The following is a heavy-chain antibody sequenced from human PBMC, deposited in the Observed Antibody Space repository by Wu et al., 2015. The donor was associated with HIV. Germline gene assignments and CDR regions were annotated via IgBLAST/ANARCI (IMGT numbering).Heavy chain of an antibody. D-gene: IGHD5-12*01. J-gene: IGHJ3*02. CDR2: INPDSGGT. CDR3: AREYSGYNYYGFDM. CDR1: GYTFTGYY. V-gene: IGHV1-2*02. Sequence: QVQLVQSGAEVKKPGASVKVSCKTSGYTFTGYYMHWVRQAPGQGLQWMGWINPDSGGTKYAEKFLGRVTMTRDTSSSTVFMELSTLRSDDTAVYYCAREYSGYNYYGFDMWGQGTMVTVSS.